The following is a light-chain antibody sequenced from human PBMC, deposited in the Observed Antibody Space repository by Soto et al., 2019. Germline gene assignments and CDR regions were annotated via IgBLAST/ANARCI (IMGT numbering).Light chain of an antibody. V-gene: IGKV3-20*01. CDR3: QQSSSSPIT. Sequence: EIVLTQSPGTLSLSPGARATLSCRASQSVSSSYLAWYQQKPGQAPRLLMSAASSRATGIPDRFSGSGSGADFTLTISRLEAEDFAVYYCQQSSSSPITFGQGTRLEIK. CDR2: AAS. J-gene: IGKJ5*01. CDR1: QSVSSSY.